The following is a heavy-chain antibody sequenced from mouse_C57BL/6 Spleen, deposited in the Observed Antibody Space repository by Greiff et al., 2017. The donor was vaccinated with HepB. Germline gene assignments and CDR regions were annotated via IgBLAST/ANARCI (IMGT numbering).Heavy chain of an antibody. CDR2: ISGGGGNT. CDR1: GFTFSSYT. J-gene: IGHJ1*03. D-gene: IGHD1-1*01. V-gene: IGHV5-9*01. Sequence: DVHLVESGGGLVKPGGSLKLSCAASGFTFSSYTMSWVRQTPEKRLEWVATISGGGGNTYYPDSVKGRFTISRDNAKNTLYLQMSSLRSEDTALYYCARLTTVVATNFDVWGTGTTVTVSS. CDR3: ARLTTVVATNFDV.